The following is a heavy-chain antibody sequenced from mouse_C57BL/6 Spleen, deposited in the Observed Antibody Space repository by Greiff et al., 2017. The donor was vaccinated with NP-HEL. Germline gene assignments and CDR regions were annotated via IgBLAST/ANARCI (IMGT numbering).Heavy chain of an antibody. V-gene: IGHV5-6*01. J-gene: IGHJ3*01. CDR1: GFTFSSYG. Sequence: EVQVVESGGDLVKPGGSLKLSCAASGFTFSSYGMSWVRQTPDKRLEWVATISSGGSYTYYPDSVKGRFTISRDNAKNTLYLQMSSLKSEDTAMYYCARQGGYYGNSAWFAYWGQGTLVTVSA. D-gene: IGHD2-1*01. CDR2: ISSGGSYT. CDR3: ARQGGYYGNSAWFAY.